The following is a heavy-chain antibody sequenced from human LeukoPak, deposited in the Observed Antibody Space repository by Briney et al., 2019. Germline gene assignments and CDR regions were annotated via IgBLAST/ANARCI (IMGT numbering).Heavy chain of an antibody. J-gene: IGHJ4*02. Sequence: GTSVKVSCKASGFTFTSSAMQWVRQARGQHLEWIGWIVVGSGNTNYAQKFQERVTITRDMSTSTAYMELSSLRSEDTAVYYCAALWDTRGGYFDYWGQGTLVTVSS. CDR2: IVVGSGNT. CDR3: AALWDTRGGYFDY. D-gene: IGHD3-10*01. V-gene: IGHV1-58*02. CDR1: GFTFTSSA.